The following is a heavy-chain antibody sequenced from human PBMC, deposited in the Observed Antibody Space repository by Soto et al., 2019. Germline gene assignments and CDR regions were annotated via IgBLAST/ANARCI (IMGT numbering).Heavy chain of an antibody. Sequence: PGESLKISCKASGYTFTNYWISWVRQLPGKGLEWMGIIYPGDSDIRYNPSFQGLVTISADRSISTAYLQWSSLKASDTAKYYCARHGCSGICYSFLGWYHYNMDVWGQGTTVTVSS. CDR1: GYTFTNYW. V-gene: IGHV5-51*01. CDR3: ARHGCSGICYSFLGWYHYNMDV. D-gene: IGHD2-15*01. J-gene: IGHJ6*03. CDR2: IYPGDSDI.